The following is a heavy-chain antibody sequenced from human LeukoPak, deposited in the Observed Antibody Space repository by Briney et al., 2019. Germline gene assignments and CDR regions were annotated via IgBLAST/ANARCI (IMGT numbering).Heavy chain of an antibody. V-gene: IGHV3-48*01. CDR3: ASGAEGYVFDP. Sequence: GSLSLSCAVSGFTFSTYSMNWVRQAPGKGLEWVSYISSSSSTIYYADPVKGRFTISRDNAKNSLYLHMNSLRAEDTAVYYCASGAEGYVFDPWGQGTLVTVSS. CDR2: ISSSSSTI. CDR1: GFTFSTYS. D-gene: IGHD5-12*01. J-gene: IGHJ5*02.